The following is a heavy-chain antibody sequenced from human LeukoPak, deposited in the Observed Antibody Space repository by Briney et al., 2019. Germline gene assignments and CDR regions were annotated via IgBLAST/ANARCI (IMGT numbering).Heavy chain of an antibody. V-gene: IGHV1-2*02. J-gene: IGHJ4*02. CDR1: GYTFTGYY. CDR2: INPNSGGT. CDR3: ARDRPAKKLDDSSGYTA. D-gene: IGHD3-22*01. Sequence: ASVKVSCKASGYTFTGYYMHWVRQAPGQGLEWMGWINPNSGGTNYAQKFQGRVTMTRDTSISTAYMELSRLRSDDTAVYYCARDRPAKKLDDSSGYTAWGQGTLVTVSS.